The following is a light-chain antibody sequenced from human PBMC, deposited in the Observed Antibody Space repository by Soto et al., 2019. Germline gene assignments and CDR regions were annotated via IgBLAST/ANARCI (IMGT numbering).Light chain of an antibody. CDR1: ISDVGGYNY. V-gene: IGLV2-14*01. CDR3: TSYTSISLYV. J-gene: IGLJ1*01. Sequence: QSLLTLAASVSGSRGQSITISCTGTISDVGGYNYVSWYQQHPGKAPKLMIYEVSNRPSGVSNRFSGSKSGNTASLTISGLQAVDEADYYCTSYTSISLYVFGTGTKVTVL. CDR2: EVS.